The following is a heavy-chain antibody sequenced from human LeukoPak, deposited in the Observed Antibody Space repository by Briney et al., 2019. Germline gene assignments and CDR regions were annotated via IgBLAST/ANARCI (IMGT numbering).Heavy chain of an antibody. V-gene: IGHV3-53*01. CDR2: IYSGGNT. Sequence: PGGSLRLSRAASGFSLSNTYMSWVRQAPGKGLEWVSIIYSGGNTYYADSVKGRFTISRDNSRNTLYLQMNRLRPEDTAVYYCARGTVTAPDYWGQGTLVTVSS. D-gene: IGHD2-21*02. CDR3: ARGTVTAPDY. J-gene: IGHJ4*02. CDR1: GFSLSNTY.